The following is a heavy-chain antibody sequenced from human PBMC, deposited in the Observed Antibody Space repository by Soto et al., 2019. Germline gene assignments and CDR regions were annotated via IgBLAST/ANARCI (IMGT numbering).Heavy chain of an antibody. CDR1: GFTFSSYE. D-gene: IGHD2-2*01. CDR3: ARVEGIVVVPANDY. CDR2: ISSSGSTI. J-gene: IGHJ4*02. V-gene: IGHV3-48*03. Sequence: EVQLVESRGGLVQPGGSLRLSCAASGFTFSSYEMNWVRQAPGKGLEWVSYISSSGSTIYYADSVKGRFTISRDNAKNSLYLQMNSLRAEDTAVYYCARVEGIVVVPANDYWGQGTLVTVSS.